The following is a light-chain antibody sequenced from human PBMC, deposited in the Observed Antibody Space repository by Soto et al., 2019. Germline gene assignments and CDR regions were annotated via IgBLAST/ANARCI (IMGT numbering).Light chain of an antibody. Sequence: DTQMTQSPSSLSASIGDRVTITCQASQGIAKYLHWYQQKPGKAPKLLIYHASNLQTGVPSRFSGSGSGTHFTIIISILQPDDIAPYCCQQSDNLPHTFGGGTQLEI. V-gene: IGKV1-33*01. CDR2: HAS. CDR1: QGIAKY. J-gene: IGKJ4*01. CDR3: QQSDNLPHT.